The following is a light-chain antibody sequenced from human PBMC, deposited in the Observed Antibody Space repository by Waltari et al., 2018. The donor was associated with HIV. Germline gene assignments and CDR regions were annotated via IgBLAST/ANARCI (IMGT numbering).Light chain of an antibody. V-gene: IGKV1-39*01. Sequence: IPMTQSPSFLSASVGDRVTIPCRASQSISSYLNWYQQKPGKAPKLLIYAASSLQSGVPSRFSGSGSGTDFTLTISSLQPEDFATYYCQQSYSTPSITFGQGTRLEIK. CDR2: AAS. CDR1: QSISSY. J-gene: IGKJ5*01. CDR3: QQSYSTPSIT.